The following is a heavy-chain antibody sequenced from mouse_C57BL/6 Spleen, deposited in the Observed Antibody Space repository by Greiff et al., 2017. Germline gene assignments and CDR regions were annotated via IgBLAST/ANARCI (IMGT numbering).Heavy chain of an antibody. CDR3: ARRHWSNDAMDY. V-gene: IGHV2-6*03. CDR2: IWSDGST. Sequence: QVQLKESGPGLVAPSQSLSITCTVSGFSLTSYGVHWVRQPPGKGLEWMVVIWSDGSTTYNSALKSRLSISKDNSKSQVFLKMNSLQTDDTAMYYCARRHWSNDAMDYWGQGTSVTVSS. D-gene: IGHD2-5*01. J-gene: IGHJ4*01. CDR1: GFSLTSYG.